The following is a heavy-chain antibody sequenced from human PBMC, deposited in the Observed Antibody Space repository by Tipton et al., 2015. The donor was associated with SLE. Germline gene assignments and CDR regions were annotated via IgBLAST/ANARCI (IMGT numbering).Heavy chain of an antibody. CDR3: ASHSPYNFWSGYFGY. CDR1: GFTFSNYW. J-gene: IGHJ4*02. V-gene: IGHV3-7*01. CDR2: IKEDGSET. D-gene: IGHD3-3*01. Sequence: SLRLSCAAPGFTFSNYWMSWVRQAPGKGLEWVANIKEDGSETYYVDSVKGRFTISRDNAKSSLYLQVNSLRAEDTAVYYCASHSPYNFWSGYFGYWGQGTLVTVSS.